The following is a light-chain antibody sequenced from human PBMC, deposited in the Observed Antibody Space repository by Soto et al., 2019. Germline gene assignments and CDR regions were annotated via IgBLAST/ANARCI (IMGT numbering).Light chain of an antibody. CDR1: SSDAGIYNY. CDR2: EVS. J-gene: IGLJ1*01. V-gene: IGLV2-8*01. CDR3: RSYAGSNTLYV. Sequence: QSALTQPPSASGSPGQSVTISCTGTSSDAGIYNYVSWYQQHPGKAPKLMIYEVSKRPSGVPDRFSGSKSGNTASLTVSGLQAEDEADYYCRSYAGSNTLYVFGTGTKVTVL.